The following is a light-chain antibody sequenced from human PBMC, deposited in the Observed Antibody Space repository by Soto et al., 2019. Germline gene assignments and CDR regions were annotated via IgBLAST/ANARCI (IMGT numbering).Light chain of an antibody. CDR1: SSDIGAYNF. CDR2: EVS. V-gene: IGLV2-14*01. Sequence: QSALTQPASVSGSPGQSITISCTGTSSDIGAYNFVSWFQHHPGKAPKLMIYEVSNRPSGVSDRFSGSKSDNTASLTISGLQAEDEADYYCTSFTSSHTWVFGGGTKVTVL. J-gene: IGLJ3*02. CDR3: TSFTSSHTWV.